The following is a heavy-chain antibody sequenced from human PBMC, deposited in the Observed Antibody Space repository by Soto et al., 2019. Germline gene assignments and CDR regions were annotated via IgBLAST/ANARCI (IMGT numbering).Heavy chain of an antibody. CDR3: ARDPSGYDTEPVDY. Sequence: QVQLVESGGGVVQPGRSLRLSCAASGFTFSSYGMHWVRQAPGKGLEWVAVIWYDGSNKYYADSVKGRFTISRDNSKNTLYLQMNSLRAEDTAVYYGARDPSGYDTEPVDYWGQGTLVTVSS. J-gene: IGHJ4*02. CDR2: IWYDGSNK. D-gene: IGHD5-12*01. CDR1: GFTFSSYG. V-gene: IGHV3-33*01.